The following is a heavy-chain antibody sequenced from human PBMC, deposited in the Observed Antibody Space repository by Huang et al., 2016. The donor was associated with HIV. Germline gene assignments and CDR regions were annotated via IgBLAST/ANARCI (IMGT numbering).Heavy chain of an antibody. Sequence: QVQLRQWGAGLVKPSETLSLTCAVYGGSFSGYYWTWIRQSPGKGLEWIGEINHIGKTKYHPSRKSRGTISKDTPKNQFSLQVTAVSAAGTGVYFCAREKAADSAWYGVYYFDYWGEGALVTVTS. J-gene: IGHJ4*02. CDR3: AREKAADSAWYGVYYFDY. D-gene: IGHD6-19*01. CDR1: GGSFSGYY. V-gene: IGHV4-34*01. CDR2: INHIGKT.